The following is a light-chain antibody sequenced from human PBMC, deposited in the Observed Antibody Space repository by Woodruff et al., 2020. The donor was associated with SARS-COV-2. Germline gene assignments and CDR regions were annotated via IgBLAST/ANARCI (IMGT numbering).Light chain of an antibody. CDR3: HQSSSFPLT. J-gene: IGKJ4*01. Sequence: SFSGVPSRFSDSGSGTDFTLTINSLEAEDAATYYCHQSSSFPLTFGGGTKVEIK. V-gene: IGKV6-21*01.